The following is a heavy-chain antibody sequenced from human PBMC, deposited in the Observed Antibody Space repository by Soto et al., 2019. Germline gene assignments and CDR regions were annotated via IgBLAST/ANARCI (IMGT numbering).Heavy chain of an antibody. CDR3: ARGRRGDGDHLAY. CDR2: IYYSGST. D-gene: IGHD4-17*01. V-gene: IGHV4-31*03. Sequence: QVQLQESGPVLVKPSHTLSLTCTVSGGSISGGGDDWSWIRQHPGRGLERIGYIYYSGSTYSNQYFKSRVTISVDTSKNQFSLKLSSVTAADTAVYYCARGRRGDGDHLAYWCHGTLVTVSS. J-gene: IGHJ4*01. CDR1: GGSISGGGDD.